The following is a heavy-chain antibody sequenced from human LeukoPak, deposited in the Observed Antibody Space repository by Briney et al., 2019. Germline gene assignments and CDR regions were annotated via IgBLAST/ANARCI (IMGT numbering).Heavy chain of an antibody. CDR3: ARDWAALTYCGGDCYGGYFDY. CDR2: IIPIFGTA. Sequence: SVKVSCKASGGTFSSYAISWVRQAPGQGLEWMGRIIPIFGTANYAQKFQGRVTITTDESTSTAYMELNSLRSEDTAVYYCARDWAALTYCGGDCYGGYFDYWGQGTLVTVSS. J-gene: IGHJ4*02. V-gene: IGHV1-69*05. D-gene: IGHD2-21*02. CDR1: GGTFSSYA.